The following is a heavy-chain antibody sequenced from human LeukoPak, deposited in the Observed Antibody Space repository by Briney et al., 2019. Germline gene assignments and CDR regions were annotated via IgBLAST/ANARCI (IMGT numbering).Heavy chain of an antibody. CDR2: ISGSGGST. Sequence: PGGSLRLSCAASGFTFSSYGMSWVRQAPGKGLEWVSAISGSGGSTYYADSVKGRFTISRDNSKNTLYLQMNSLRAEDTAVYYCAKTPNGDYSPRGPEGPYYFDYWGQGTLVTVSS. V-gene: IGHV3-23*01. CDR1: GFTFSSYG. J-gene: IGHJ4*02. D-gene: IGHD4-17*01. CDR3: AKTPNGDYSPRGPEGPYYFDY.